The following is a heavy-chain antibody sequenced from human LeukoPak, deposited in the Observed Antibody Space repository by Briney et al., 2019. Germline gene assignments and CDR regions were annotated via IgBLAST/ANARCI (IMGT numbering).Heavy chain of an antibody. V-gene: IGHV3-21*01. CDR3: AKSREYCSSTSCYVFRYYYYGMDV. CDR1: GFSFSGFS. D-gene: IGHD2-2*01. J-gene: IGHJ6*02. CDR2: ISRDSIYI. Sequence: GGSLRLSCAGSGFSFSGFSMNWVRQAPGKGLEWVSSISRDSIYIYYADSVKGRFTISRDNAKNSLYLQMNSLRAEDTAVYYCAKSREYCSSTSCYVFRYYYYGMDVWGQGTTVTVSS.